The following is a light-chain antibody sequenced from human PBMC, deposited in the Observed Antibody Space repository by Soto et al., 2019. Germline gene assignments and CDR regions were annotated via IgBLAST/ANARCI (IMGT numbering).Light chain of an antibody. CDR1: SSDVGSYNY. Sequence: QSALTQPASVSGSPGQSIIISCTGTSSDVGSYNYVSWYQHHPGKAPKFMIYDVSNRPSGVSNRFSGSKSGTTASLTISGLQAEDESDYYCSSYTTSGTLVFGSGTKVTVL. CDR2: DVS. V-gene: IGLV2-14*03. CDR3: SSYTTSGTLV. J-gene: IGLJ1*01.